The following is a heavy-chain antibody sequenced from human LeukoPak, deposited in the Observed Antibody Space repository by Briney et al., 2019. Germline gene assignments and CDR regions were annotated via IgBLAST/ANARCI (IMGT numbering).Heavy chain of an antibody. CDR3: ARVLRPVWFGELTNYFDY. D-gene: IGHD3-10*01. V-gene: IGHV3-7*01. CDR1: GFTFSSYW. J-gene: IGHJ4*02. Sequence: GGSLRLSCAASGFTFSSYWMSWVRQAPGKGLEWVANIKQDGSEKYYVDSVKGRFTISRDNAKNSLYLQMNSLRAEDTAVYYCARVLRPVWFGELTNYFDYWGQGTLVTVSS. CDR2: IKQDGSEK.